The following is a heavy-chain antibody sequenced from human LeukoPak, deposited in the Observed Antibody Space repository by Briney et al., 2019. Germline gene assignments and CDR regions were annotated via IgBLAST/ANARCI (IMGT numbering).Heavy chain of an antibody. CDR1: GFSLSTGGVG. Sequence: SGPTLVKPTQTLTLTCTFSGFSLSTGGVGVGWIRQPPGKALEWLALIYWDDDKRYSPSLKSRLTITKDTSKNQVVLTMTNMDPVDTATYYCAHSARKSRLLWFGELFGYWGQGTLVTVSS. CDR2: IYWDDDK. D-gene: IGHD3-10*01. CDR3: AHSARKSRLLWFGELFGY. J-gene: IGHJ4*02. V-gene: IGHV2-5*02.